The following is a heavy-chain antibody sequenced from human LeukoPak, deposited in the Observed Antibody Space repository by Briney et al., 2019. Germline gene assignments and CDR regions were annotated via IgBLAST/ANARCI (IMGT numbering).Heavy chain of an antibody. Sequence: GGSLGLSCAASGFTFSSYAMSWVRQAPGKGLEWDSAISGSGGSTYYADSVKGRFTISRDNSKNTLYLQMNSLRAEDTAVYYCAKIQNRYCSGGSCFDYFDYWGQGTLVTVSS. CDR1: GFTFSSYA. J-gene: IGHJ4*02. CDR2: ISGSGGST. D-gene: IGHD2-15*01. CDR3: AKIQNRYCSGGSCFDYFDY. V-gene: IGHV3-23*01.